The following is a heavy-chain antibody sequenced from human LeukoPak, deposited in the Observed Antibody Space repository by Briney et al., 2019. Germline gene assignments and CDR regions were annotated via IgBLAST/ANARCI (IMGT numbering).Heavy chain of an antibody. CDR3: ARDSGPVGRDGYNYGY. Sequence: QTGGSLRLSCVASGFTFSSNAMNWVRQAPGRGLEWVAIISYDGIYKYYADSVKGRFTISRDNSKNTLYLQMNSLRAEDTAVYYCARDSGPVGRDGYNYGYWGQGTLVTVSS. CDR1: GFTFSSNA. D-gene: IGHD5-24*01. J-gene: IGHJ4*02. V-gene: IGHV3-30-3*01. CDR2: ISYDGIYK.